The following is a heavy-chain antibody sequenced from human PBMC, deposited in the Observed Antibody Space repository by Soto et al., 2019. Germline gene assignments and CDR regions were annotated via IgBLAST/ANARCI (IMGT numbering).Heavy chain of an antibody. J-gene: IGHJ6*03. CDR1: GFTFSSSR. CDR3: ARDNVHCSGGRCYGVPMDV. Sequence: GGSLRLSCAASGFTFSSSRMHWVRQAPGKGLVGVSRINSDGSRTNYAGSVKGRFTISRDNSKNTLFLQMNSLRAEDTAVYYCARDNVHCSGGRCYGVPMDVWGKGTTVTVSS. CDR2: INSDGSRT. V-gene: IGHV3-74*01. D-gene: IGHD2-15*01.